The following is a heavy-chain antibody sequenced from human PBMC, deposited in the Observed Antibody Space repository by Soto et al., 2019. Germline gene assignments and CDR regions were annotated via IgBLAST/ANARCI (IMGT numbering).Heavy chain of an antibody. CDR3: ARGGDFWSGYYNGEIYYYYYYGMDV. J-gene: IGHJ6*02. V-gene: IGHV1-69*01. CDR1: GGTFSSYA. Sequence: QVQLVQSGAEVKKPGSSVKVSCKASGGTFSSYAISWVRQAPGQGLEWMGGIIPIFGTANYAQKFQGRVTITADESTSTAYMELSSVRSEDTAVYYCARGGDFWSGYYNGEIYYYYYYGMDVWGQGTTVTVSS. D-gene: IGHD3-3*01. CDR2: IIPIFGTA.